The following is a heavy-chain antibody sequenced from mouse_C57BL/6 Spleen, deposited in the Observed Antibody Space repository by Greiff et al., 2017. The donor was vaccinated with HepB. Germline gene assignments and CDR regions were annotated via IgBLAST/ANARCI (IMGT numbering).Heavy chain of an antibody. CDR2: INPNNGGT. Sequence: EVQLQQSGPELVKPGASVKISCKASGYTFTDYYMNWVKQSHGKSLEWIGDINPNNGGTSYNQKFKGKATLTVDKSSSTAYMELRSLTSEDSAVYYCARGGIYYGHFDYWGQGTTLTVSS. CDR1: GYTFTDYY. J-gene: IGHJ2*01. D-gene: IGHD2-1*01. V-gene: IGHV1-26*01. CDR3: ARGGIYYGHFDY.